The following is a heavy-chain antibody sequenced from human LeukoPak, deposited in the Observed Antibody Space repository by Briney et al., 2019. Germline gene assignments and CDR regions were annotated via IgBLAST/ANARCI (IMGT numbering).Heavy chain of an antibody. V-gene: IGHV1-69*04. CDR2: IIPILGIA. CDR3: ARLGGYSSGRLSY. D-gene: IGHD6-19*01. CDR1: GGTFSSYA. J-gene: IGHJ4*02. Sequence: ASVKVSCKASGGTFSSYAISWVRQAPGQGLEWMGRIIPILGIANYAQKFQGRVTITADKSTSTAYMELSSLRSEDMAVYYCARLGGYSSGRLSYWGQRTLVTVSS.